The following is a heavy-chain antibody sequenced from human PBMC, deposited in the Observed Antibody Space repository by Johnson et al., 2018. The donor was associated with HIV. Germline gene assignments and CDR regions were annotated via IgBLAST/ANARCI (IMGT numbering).Heavy chain of an antibody. D-gene: IGHD5-18*01. CDR1: AFNFSSYG. Sequence: QVQLVESGGGVVQPGRSLRLSCAASAFNFSSYGMHGLRQSPVTGLEWVPVISYDGVNKYYAHSVTGRFTISRDNSKNTLYLQMNSLRAEDTDVYYCARARVGYSFAGWGTDAFDIWGQGTMVTVSS. J-gene: IGHJ3*02. V-gene: IGHV3-30*19. CDR2: ISYDGVNK. CDR3: ARARVGYSFAGWGTDAFDI.